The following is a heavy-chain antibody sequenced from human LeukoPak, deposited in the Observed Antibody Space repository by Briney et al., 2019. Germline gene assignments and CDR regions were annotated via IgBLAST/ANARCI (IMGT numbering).Heavy chain of an antibody. V-gene: IGHV3-30*18. CDR2: ISYDGSNE. D-gene: IGHD2-21*01. CDR3: AKEFNRGLPDY. CDR1: RFTFSTYG. J-gene: IGHJ4*02. Sequence: GGSLRLSCAASRFTFSTYGMHWVRQAPGKGLEWVAVISYDGSNEYYADSVKGRLTISRDNSKNTLYLQMSSLRAEDTAVYYCAKEFNRGLPDYWGQGTLVTVPS.